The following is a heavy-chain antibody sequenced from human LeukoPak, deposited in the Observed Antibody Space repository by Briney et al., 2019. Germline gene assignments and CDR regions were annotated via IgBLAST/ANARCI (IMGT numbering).Heavy chain of an antibody. D-gene: IGHD6-6*01. CDR1: GFNFSSYT. Sequence: GGSLRLSCAVSGFNFSSYTMSWVRQAPGKGTGWISAISGSGGSTYYADSVKGRFTISRDNSKNNLYLQMNSLRAEDAAVYYCAKDRSSSSSAYAFDIWGQGTMVTVSS. V-gene: IGHV3-23*01. J-gene: IGHJ3*02. CDR2: ISGSGGST. CDR3: AKDRSSSSSAYAFDI.